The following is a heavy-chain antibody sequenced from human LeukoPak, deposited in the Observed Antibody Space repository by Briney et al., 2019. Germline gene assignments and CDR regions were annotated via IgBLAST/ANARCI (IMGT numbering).Heavy chain of an antibody. CDR3: TTTAAAGTNYYYGMDV. CDR2: IKSKTDGGTT. Sequence: GGSLRLSCAASGFTFSNAWMSWVRQAPGKGLEWVGRIKSKTDGGTTDYAAPVKGRFTISRDDSKNTLYLQMNSLKTEDTAVYYCTTTAAAGTNYYYGMDVWGQGTTVTVSS. V-gene: IGHV3-15*01. D-gene: IGHD6-13*01. J-gene: IGHJ6*02. CDR1: GFTFSNAW.